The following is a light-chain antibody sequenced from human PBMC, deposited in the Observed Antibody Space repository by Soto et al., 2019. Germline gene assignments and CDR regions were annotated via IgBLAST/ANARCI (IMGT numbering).Light chain of an antibody. CDR3: CSYAGITSVV. J-gene: IGLJ2*01. Sequence: QSVLTQPASVSGSPGQSITISCTGTSSDVGNYNLVSWYQHHPGKAPKFMIYEVSKRPSGVSTRFSGSXXXNTASLXISGLQAEDEADYYCCSYAGITSVVFGGGTKVTVL. CDR1: SSDVGNYNL. V-gene: IGLV2-23*02. CDR2: EVS.